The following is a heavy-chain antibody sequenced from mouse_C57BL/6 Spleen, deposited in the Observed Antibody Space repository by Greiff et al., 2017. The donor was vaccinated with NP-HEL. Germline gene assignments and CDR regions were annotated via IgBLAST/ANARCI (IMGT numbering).Heavy chain of an antibody. CDR2: ISSGGSYT. D-gene: IGHD3-2*02. Sequence: EVHLVESGGDLVKPGGSLKLSCAASGFTFSSYGMSWVRQTPDKRLEWVATISSGGSYTYYPDSVKGRFTISRDNAKNTLYLQMSSLKSEDTAMYYCARLSGPDYWGQGTTLTVSS. J-gene: IGHJ2*01. V-gene: IGHV5-6*01. CDR3: ARLSGPDY. CDR1: GFTFSSYG.